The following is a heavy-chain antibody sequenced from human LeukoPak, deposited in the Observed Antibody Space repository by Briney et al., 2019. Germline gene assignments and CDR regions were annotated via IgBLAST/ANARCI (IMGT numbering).Heavy chain of an antibody. CDR2: ISSSSSYI. Sequence: PGGSLRLSCAASGFTFSSYSMNWVRQAPGKGLEWVSSISSSSSYIYYADSVKGRFTISRDNAKNSLYLQMNSLRAEDTAVYYCARDYSNYVPPFSWGQGTLVTVSS. J-gene: IGHJ5*02. V-gene: IGHV3-21*01. CDR3: ARDYSNYVPPFS. CDR1: GFTFSSYS. D-gene: IGHD4-11*01.